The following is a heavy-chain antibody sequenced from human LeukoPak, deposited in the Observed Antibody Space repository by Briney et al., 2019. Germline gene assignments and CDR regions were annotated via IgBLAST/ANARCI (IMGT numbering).Heavy chain of an antibody. CDR3: AAEVKVPYYDFWSLNDY. CDR1: GYTFTSYD. J-gene: IGHJ4*02. CDR2: INPNSGGT. D-gene: IGHD3-3*01. V-gene: IGHV1-2*02. Sequence: ASVKVSCKASGYTFTSYDINWVRQATGQGFEWMGWINPNSGGTNYAQKFQGRVTMTRGTSISTAYMELSRLRSDDTAVYYCAAEVKVPYYDFWSLNDYWGQGTLVTVSS.